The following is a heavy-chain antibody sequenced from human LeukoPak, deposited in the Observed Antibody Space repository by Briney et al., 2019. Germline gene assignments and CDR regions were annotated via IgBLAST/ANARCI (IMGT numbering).Heavy chain of an antibody. CDR1: GYTFTSYD. Sequence: SVKVSCKASGYTFTSYDINWVRQATGQGLEWMGWMNPNSGNTGYAQKFQGRVTITRNTSISTAYMELSSLRSEDTAVYYCARAHDYGDSFDYWGQGTLVTVSS. J-gene: IGHJ4*02. V-gene: IGHV1-8*03. CDR3: ARAHDYGDSFDY. D-gene: IGHD4-17*01. CDR2: MNPNSGNT.